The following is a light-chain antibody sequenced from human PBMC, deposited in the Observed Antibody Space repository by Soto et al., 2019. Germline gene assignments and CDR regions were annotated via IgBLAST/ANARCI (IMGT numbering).Light chain of an antibody. V-gene: IGKV3-11*01. CDR2: DAS. J-gene: IGKJ5*01. Sequence: IVLTQSPAPLSLSPGERATLSCMASQSLINFVAWYQHKPGQPPRLLIYDASKRATGIPTRFSGSGSGTDFTLTISSLQPEDFAVYYCQQRSNWPDALGQGTRLEIK. CDR1: QSLINF. CDR3: QQRSNWPDA.